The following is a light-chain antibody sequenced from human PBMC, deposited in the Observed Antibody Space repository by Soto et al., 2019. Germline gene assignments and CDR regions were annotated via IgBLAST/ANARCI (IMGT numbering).Light chain of an antibody. CDR1: QSVLYNSNNKNY. J-gene: IGKJ4*01. Sequence: DIMLTQSPDSLAVSLGERATINCKSSQSVLYNSNNKNYLVWYQQKPGQPPKLLISWASTRASGVPDRFSGSGSGTDFTLTISSLQAEDVAVYYCQQYYSAPFTFGGGTKVGIK. CDR3: QQYYSAPFT. CDR2: WAS. V-gene: IGKV4-1*01.